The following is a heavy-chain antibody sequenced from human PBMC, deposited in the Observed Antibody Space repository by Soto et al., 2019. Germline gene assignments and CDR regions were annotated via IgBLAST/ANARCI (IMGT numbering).Heavy chain of an antibody. V-gene: IGHV4-34*01. Sequence: SETLSLTCAVYGGSFRGYYWSWIRRPPGKGLEWIGEINHSGSTNYNPSLKSRVTMSVDTSKNQFSLTLNSVTAADTSTYYCARGGISHWAYFYYMDVWDRGTTVTVSS. D-gene: IGHD2-21*01. CDR2: INHSGST. J-gene: IGHJ6*03. CDR1: GGSFRGYY. CDR3: ARGGISHWAYFYYMDV.